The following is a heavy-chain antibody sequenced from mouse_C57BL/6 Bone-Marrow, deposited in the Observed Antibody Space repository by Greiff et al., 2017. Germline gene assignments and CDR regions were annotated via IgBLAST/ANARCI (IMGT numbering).Heavy chain of an antibody. Sequence: VQLQQPGAELVKPGASVKMSCKASGYTFTSYWITWVKQRPGQGLAWIGDIYPGSGSTNYNEKFKSKATLTVDSSSSTAYKQLSSLTSEDSAVYDCARPYYSNYWYFDVWGTGTTVAVSS. J-gene: IGHJ1*03. CDR2: IYPGSGST. CDR1: GYTFTSYW. CDR3: ARPYYSNYWYFDV. D-gene: IGHD2-5*01. V-gene: IGHV1-55*01.